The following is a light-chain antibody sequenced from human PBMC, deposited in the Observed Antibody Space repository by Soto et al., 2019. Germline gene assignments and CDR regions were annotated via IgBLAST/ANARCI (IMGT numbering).Light chain of an antibody. Sequence: EIVMTQSPATLSVSPGGRATLSCRASQSISDTLAWYQQKPGQAPRLLIHGASIRDTGIPDRFSGSGSGTDFTLTIRRLESEDFAVYYCQQYGSSPGTFGQGTKVDIK. J-gene: IGKJ1*01. CDR3: QQYGSSPGT. CDR2: GAS. CDR1: QSISDT. V-gene: IGKV3-20*01.